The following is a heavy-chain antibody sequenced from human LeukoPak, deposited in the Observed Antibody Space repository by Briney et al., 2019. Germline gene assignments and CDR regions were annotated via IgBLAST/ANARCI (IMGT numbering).Heavy chain of an antibody. Sequence: GASVKVSCKASGYTFTGYYMHWVRQAPGQGLEWMGWINPNSGGTNYAQKFQGRVTMTRDTSTSTVYMELSSLRSEDTAVYYCAREFQKSGYYNYWGQGTLVTVSS. D-gene: IGHD3-3*01. CDR3: AREFQKSGYYNY. V-gene: IGHV1-2*02. CDR2: INPNSGGT. J-gene: IGHJ4*02. CDR1: GYTFTGYY.